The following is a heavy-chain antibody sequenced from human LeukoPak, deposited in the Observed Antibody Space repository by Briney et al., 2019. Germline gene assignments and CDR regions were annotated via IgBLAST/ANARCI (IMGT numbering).Heavy chain of an antibody. CDR1: GVSISSNNYY. J-gene: IGHJ4*02. V-gene: IGHV4-39*01. D-gene: IGHD2-8*01. Sequence: TSGTLSLTCNVSGVSISSNNYYWGWIRQPPGKGLEWIGSICYSENTYYSPSLKSRVIMSADTSKNQFSLKLTSVTAADTAVYYCGRHVRHCTYGVCYFDHWGQGTVVTVSS. CDR3: GRHVRHCTYGVCYFDH. CDR2: ICYSENT.